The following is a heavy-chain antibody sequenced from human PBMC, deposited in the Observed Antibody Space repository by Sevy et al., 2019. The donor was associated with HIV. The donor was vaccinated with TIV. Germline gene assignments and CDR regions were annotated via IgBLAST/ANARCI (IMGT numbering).Heavy chain of an antibody. D-gene: IGHD2-15*01. V-gene: IGHV4-61*02. CDR3: ARGGCSGGSCYSHYYYYYMDV. Sequence: SETLSLTCTVSGGSISSGSYYWSWIRQPAGKGLEWIGRIYTSGSTNYNPSLKSRVTISVDTSKNQFSLKLGSVTAADTAVYYCARGGCSGGSCYSHYYYYYMDVWGKGTTVTVSS. CDR1: GGSISSGSYY. J-gene: IGHJ6*03. CDR2: IYTSGST.